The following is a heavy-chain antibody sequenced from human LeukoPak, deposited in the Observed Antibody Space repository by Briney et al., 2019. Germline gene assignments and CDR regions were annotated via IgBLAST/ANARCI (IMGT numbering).Heavy chain of an antibody. D-gene: IGHD2-15*01. V-gene: IGHV3-9*03. CDR2: ISWDSVNK. Sequence: GRSLRLSCAGSGFTLGDYGMHWVRQAPGKGVEWVLGISWDSVNKTYADSVKGRVTISRDNATNSVYLQMNSLRSEDMALYYCAKAAPSGGGYQNHFEFWGQGTLVTVSS. CDR1: GFTLGDYG. CDR3: AKAAPSGGGYQNHFEF. J-gene: IGHJ4*02.